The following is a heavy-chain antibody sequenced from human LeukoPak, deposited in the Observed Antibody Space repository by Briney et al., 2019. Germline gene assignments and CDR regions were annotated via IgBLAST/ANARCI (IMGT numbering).Heavy chain of an antibody. CDR3: ARGGRYPGDAFDI. CDR1: GFPFNSHW. J-gene: IGHJ3*02. D-gene: IGHD1-26*01. V-gene: IGHV3-74*01. CDR2: INDDGSTT. Sequence: GGSLRLSCAASGFPFNSHWMHWVRQAPGKGLVWVSLINDDGSTTFYADSVKGRFTISRDNAKNTLYVQMNSLRGEDTAVYYCARGGRYPGDAFDIWGRGTLVTVSS.